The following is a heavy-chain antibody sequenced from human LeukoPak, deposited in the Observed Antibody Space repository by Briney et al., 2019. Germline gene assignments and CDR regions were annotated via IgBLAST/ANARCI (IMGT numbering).Heavy chain of an antibody. Sequence: ASVKVSYKASGYTFTGYYMHWVRQAPGQGLEWMGWINPNSGGTNCAQKFQGRVTMTRDTSISTAYMELSRLRSDDTAVYYCARDKSRYSSTLGYWGQGTLVTVSS. D-gene: IGHD6-13*01. V-gene: IGHV1-2*02. CDR2: INPNSGGT. J-gene: IGHJ4*02. CDR3: ARDKSRYSSTLGY. CDR1: GYTFTGYY.